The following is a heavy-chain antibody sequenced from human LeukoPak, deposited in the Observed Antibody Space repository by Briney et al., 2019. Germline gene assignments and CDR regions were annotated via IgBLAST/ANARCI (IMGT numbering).Heavy chain of an antibody. Sequence: PSQTLSLTCTVSGGSISSGGYYWSWIRQPPGKGLEWIGYIYHSGSTYYNPSLKSRVTISVDRSENQFSLKLSSVTAADTAVYYCARDRSTKLGGIAAAGTWDWFDPWGQGTLVTVSS. D-gene: IGHD6-13*01. J-gene: IGHJ5*02. CDR2: IYHSGST. CDR3: ARDRSTKLGGIAAAGTWDWFDP. V-gene: IGHV4-30-2*01. CDR1: GGSISSGGYY.